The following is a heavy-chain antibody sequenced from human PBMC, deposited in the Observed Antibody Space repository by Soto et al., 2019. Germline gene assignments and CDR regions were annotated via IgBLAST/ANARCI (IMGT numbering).Heavy chain of an antibody. D-gene: IGHD5-12*01. V-gene: IGHV3-21*01. CDR1: RFTFSNYS. CDR3: ASGGCGPSGYH. CDR2: ISSTSSHT. J-gene: IGHJ4*02. Sequence: PGGSLRLSCAASRFTFSNYSMNWVRQAPGKGLEWVSSISSTSSHTYYADSVKGRFTISRDNAKSSLYLQMDSLRADDTAVYYCASGGCGPSGYHWGPGTLVTVSS.